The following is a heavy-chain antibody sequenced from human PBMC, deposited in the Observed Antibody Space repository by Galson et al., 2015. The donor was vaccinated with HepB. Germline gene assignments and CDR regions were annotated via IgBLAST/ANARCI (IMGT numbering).Heavy chain of an antibody. V-gene: IGHV3-49*03. Sequence: SLRLSCAASGFTFGDYAMSWFRQAPGKGLEWVGFIRSKAYGGTTEYAASVKGRFTISRDDSKSIAYLQMNSLRTEDTAVYYCTRDRGITIFTGAFDIWGQGTMVTVSS. CDR1: GFTFGDYA. CDR3: TRDRGITIFTGAFDI. CDR2: IRSKAYGGTT. D-gene: IGHD3-9*01. J-gene: IGHJ3*02.